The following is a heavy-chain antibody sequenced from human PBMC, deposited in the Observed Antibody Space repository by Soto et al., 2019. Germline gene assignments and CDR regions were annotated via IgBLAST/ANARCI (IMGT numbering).Heavy chain of an antibody. D-gene: IGHD2-8*01. J-gene: IGHJ6*01. CDR1: GGSISSYY. V-gene: IGHV4-4*07. Sequence: SETLSLTCTVSGGSISSYYWSWIRQPAGKGLEWIGRSYTSGITNYNPSLKSRVTMSVDTSKNQFSLKLSSVTAADTAVYYCAREVVLMVDVIGEYYYYGMEVFCQGTKVTVSS. CDR2: SYTSGIT. CDR3: AREVVLMVDVIGEYYYYGMEV.